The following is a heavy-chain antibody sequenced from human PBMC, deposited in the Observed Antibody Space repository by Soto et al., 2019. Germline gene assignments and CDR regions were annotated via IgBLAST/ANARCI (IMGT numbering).Heavy chain of an antibody. V-gene: IGHV3-11*01. CDR3: ARDPPRVAANYGGNTGGDY. D-gene: IGHD4-17*01. CDR2: ISSSGSTI. J-gene: IGHJ4*02. Sequence: PGGSLRLSCAASGFTFSDYYMSWIRQAPGKGLEWVSYISSSGSTIYYADSVKGRFTISRDNAKNSLYLQMNSLRAEDTAVYYCARDPPRVAANYGGNTGGDYWGQGTLVTSPQ. CDR1: GFTFSDYY.